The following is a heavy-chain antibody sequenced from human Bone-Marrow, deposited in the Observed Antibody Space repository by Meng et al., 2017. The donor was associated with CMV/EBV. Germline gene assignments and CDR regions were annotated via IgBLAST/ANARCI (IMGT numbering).Heavy chain of an antibody. CDR3: AKADYYFDY. Sequence: GESLKISCAASGFTFSSYAMSWVRQAPGKGLEWVSAISGSGGSTYYADSVKGRFTISRDNSKNTLYLQMNSLRAEDTAVYYCAKADYYFDYWGQGKLVTVYS. CDR2: ISGSGGST. J-gene: IGHJ4*02. V-gene: IGHV3-23*01. CDR1: GFTFSSYA.